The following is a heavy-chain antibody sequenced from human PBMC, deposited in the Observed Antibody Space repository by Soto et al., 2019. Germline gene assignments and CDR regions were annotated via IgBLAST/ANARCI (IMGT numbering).Heavy chain of an antibody. CDR1: GFTFSSYA. Sequence: PVGSLRLSCAASGFTFSSYAVSWVRQAPGKGLEWVSAISGSGGSTYYADSVKGRFTISRDNSKNTLYLQMNSLRAEDTAVYYCAKDLGYGDYTIWGQGTMVTVSS. V-gene: IGHV3-23*01. CDR2: ISGSGGST. D-gene: IGHD4-17*01. CDR3: AKDLGYGDYTI. J-gene: IGHJ3*02.